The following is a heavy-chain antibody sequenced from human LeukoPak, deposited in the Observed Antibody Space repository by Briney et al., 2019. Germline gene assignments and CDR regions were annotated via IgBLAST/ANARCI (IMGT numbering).Heavy chain of an antibody. CDR3: AKGVTTMAFDY. CDR2: ISWNSGSI. V-gene: IGHV3-9*01. J-gene: IGHJ4*02. Sequence: GGSLRLSCAASGFTFDDYAMHWVRQAPGKGLEWVSGISWNSGSIGYADSVKGRFTISRDNAKNSLYLQMNSLRAEDTALYYCAKGVTTMAFDYWGQGTLVTVSS. CDR1: GFTFDDYA. D-gene: IGHD4-23*01.